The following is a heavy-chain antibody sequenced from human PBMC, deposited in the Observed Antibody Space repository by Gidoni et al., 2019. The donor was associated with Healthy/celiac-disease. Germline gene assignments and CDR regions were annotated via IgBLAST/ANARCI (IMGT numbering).Heavy chain of an antibody. D-gene: IGHD5-18*01. CDR2: SNPSGGST. CDR1: GYTFTSYY. CDR3: AAFGYSYGPDFDY. V-gene: IGHV1-46*01. Sequence: QVQLVQSGAEVKKPGASVKVSCKASGYTFTSYYMHWVRQAPGQGLEWMGISNPSGGSTSYAQKFQGRVTMTRDTSTSTVYMELSSLRSEDTAVYYCAAFGYSYGPDFDYWGQGTLVTVSS. J-gene: IGHJ4*02.